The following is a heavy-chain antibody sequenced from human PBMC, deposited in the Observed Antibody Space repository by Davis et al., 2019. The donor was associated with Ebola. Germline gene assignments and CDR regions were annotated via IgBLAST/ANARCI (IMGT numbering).Heavy chain of an antibody. D-gene: IGHD2-2*01. J-gene: IGHJ5*02. CDR3: ARDLPNNWFDP. Sequence: GESLKISCAASGFTFSNYWMHWVRQAPGQGLVWVSRINNDGSGTVYADSVKGRFTISRDNAKNTVYLQMNSLRAEDTAVYYCARDLPNNWFDPWGQGTLVTVSS. V-gene: IGHV3-74*01. CDR1: GFTFSNYW. CDR2: INNDGSGT.